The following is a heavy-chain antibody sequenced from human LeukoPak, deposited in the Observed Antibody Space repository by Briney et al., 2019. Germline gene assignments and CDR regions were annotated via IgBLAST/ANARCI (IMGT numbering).Heavy chain of an antibody. CDR1: GFIVSTNY. D-gene: IGHD2-2*01. J-gene: IGHJ3*02. CDR3: ANWGLDIVVVPAALGAFDI. V-gene: IGHV3-23*01. Sequence: GGSLRLSCAASGFIVSTNYMSWVRQAPGKGLEWVSAISGSGGSTYYADSVKGRFTISRDNSKNTLYLQMNSLRAEDTAVYYCANWGLDIVVVPAALGAFDIWGQGTMVTVSS. CDR2: ISGSGGST.